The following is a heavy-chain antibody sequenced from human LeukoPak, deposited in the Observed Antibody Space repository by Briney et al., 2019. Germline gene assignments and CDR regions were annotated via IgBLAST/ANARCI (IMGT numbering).Heavy chain of an antibody. D-gene: IGHD4-17*01. J-gene: IGHJ4*02. V-gene: IGHV4-34*01. CDR3: ARDLYYGEGGFDY. CDR2: INHSGST. CDR1: GGSFSGYY. Sequence: PSETLSLTCAVYGGSFSGYYWSWIRQPPGKGLEWIGEINHSGSTNYNPSLKSRVTISVDTSKNQFSLKLSSVTAADTAVYYCARDLYYGEGGFDYWGQGTLVTVSS.